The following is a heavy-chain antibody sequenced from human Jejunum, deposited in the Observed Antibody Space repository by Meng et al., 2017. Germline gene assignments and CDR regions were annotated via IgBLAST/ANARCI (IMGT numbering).Heavy chain of an antibody. J-gene: IGHJ4*02. D-gene: IGHD1-14*01. CDR2: INSDGSGT. CDR3: ARDQDGAGPTVDY. Sequence: SGVGFVHPGGSLRRSCAVSGFTFRSYWMHWVRQAPGKGLVWVSRINSDGSGTTYADSVKGRFTISRDNAKNTLYLQMNSLRVEDTAVYYCARDQDGAGPTVDYWGQGTLVTVSS. V-gene: IGHV3-74*01. CDR1: GFTFRSYW.